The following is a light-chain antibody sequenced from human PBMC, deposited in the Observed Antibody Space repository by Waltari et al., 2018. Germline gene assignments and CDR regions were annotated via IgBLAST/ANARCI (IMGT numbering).Light chain of an antibody. Sequence: EIVMTQSPATLSVSPGERATLSCRASQSVSGNLAWYQQKPGQAPRLLIYGASTRATGIPARFSVSGSGTEFTLTISSLQSEDFGVYYCQQYNNWPPWTFGQGTTVEMK. CDR2: GAS. CDR1: QSVSGN. V-gene: IGKV3-15*01. J-gene: IGKJ1*01. CDR3: QQYNNWPPWT.